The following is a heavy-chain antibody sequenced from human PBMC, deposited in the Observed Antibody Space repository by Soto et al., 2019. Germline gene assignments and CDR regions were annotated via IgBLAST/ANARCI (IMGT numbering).Heavy chain of an antibody. D-gene: IGHD2-2*01. V-gene: IGHV4-34*01. J-gene: IGHJ6*02. CDR2: INHSGST. Sequence: SETLSLTCAVYGGSFSGYYWSWIRQPPGKGLEWIGEINHSGSTNYNPSLKSRVTISVDTSKNQFSLKLSSVTAADTAVYYCARLRPPRYCSSTSCPRKDYYGMDVWGQGTTVTVSS. CDR3: ARLRPPRYCSSTSCPRKDYYGMDV. CDR1: GGSFSGYY.